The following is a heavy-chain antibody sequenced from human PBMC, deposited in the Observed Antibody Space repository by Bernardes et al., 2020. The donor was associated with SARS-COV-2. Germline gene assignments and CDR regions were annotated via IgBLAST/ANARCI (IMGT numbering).Heavy chain of an antibody. D-gene: IGHD3-3*02. J-gene: IGHJ6*02. CDR2: IWYDGSNK. Sequence: GGSLRLSCAASGFTFSSYGMHWVRQAPGKGLEWVAVIWYDGSNKYYADSVKGRFTISRDNSKNTLYLQMNSLRAEDTAVYYCARAISYYYGMDVWGQGTTVTVSS. CDR3: ARAISYYYGMDV. CDR1: GFTFSSYG. V-gene: IGHV3-33*01.